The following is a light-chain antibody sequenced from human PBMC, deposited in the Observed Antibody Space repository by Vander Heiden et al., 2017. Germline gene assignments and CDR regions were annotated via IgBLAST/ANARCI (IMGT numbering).Light chain of an antibody. CDR2: KAS. CDR1: QSISSW. CDR3: QQYNSYGT. J-gene: IGKJ1*01. Sequence: DIQMTQSPSTLSASVGDRVTITCRASQSISSWLAWYQQKPGKAPKLLIYKASSLESGVPSRFSGSGSGTEFTLTNSSLQPDDFATYYCQQYNSYGTFGQGTKVEIK. V-gene: IGKV1-5*03.